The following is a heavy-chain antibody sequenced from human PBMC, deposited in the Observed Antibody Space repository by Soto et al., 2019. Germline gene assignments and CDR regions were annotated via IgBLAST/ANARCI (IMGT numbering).Heavy chain of an antibody. J-gene: IGHJ6*02. CDR2: IIPISGTA. V-gene: IGHV1-69*01. Sequence: QVQLVQSGAEVKKPGSSVKVSCKASGGTFSSYAISWVRQAPGQGLEWMGGIIPISGTANYGQKFQGRVTITADESTGTAYMELCSLISEDTAVYYCARSQGSSTSLELYYYYYYGMDVWGQGTTVTVSS. CDR1: GGTFSSYA. D-gene: IGHD2-2*01. CDR3: ARSQGSSTSLELYYYYYYGMDV.